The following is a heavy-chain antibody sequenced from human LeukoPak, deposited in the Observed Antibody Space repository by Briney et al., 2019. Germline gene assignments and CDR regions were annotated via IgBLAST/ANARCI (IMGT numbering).Heavy chain of an antibody. Sequence: GGSLRLSCVASGFTLSNYYMNWVRQAPGKGLEWVSSISSSSSYTYYADSVKGRFTISRDNSKNSVFLQMNSLRAEDTAVYYCARGDSSGYGPDHWGQGTLVTVSS. CDR1: GFTLSNYY. CDR2: ISSSSSYT. J-gene: IGHJ5*02. CDR3: ARGDSSGYGPDH. D-gene: IGHD3-22*01. V-gene: IGHV3-21*01.